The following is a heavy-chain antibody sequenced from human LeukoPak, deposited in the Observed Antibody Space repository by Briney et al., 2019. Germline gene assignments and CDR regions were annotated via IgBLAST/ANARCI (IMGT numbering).Heavy chain of an antibody. Sequence: PSETLSLTCTVSGGSISSYYWSWIRQPPGKGLEWIGYIYYSGSTNYNPSLESRVTISVDTSKNQFSLKLSSVTAADTAVYYCARGGGYSNYVYYYYYGMDVWGQGTTVTVSS. CDR3: ARGGGYSNYVYYYYYGMDV. D-gene: IGHD4-11*01. V-gene: IGHV4-59*12. CDR2: IYYSGST. J-gene: IGHJ6*02. CDR1: GGSISSYY.